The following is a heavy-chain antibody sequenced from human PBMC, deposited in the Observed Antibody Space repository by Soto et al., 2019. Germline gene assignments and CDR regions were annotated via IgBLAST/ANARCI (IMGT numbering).Heavy chain of an antibody. V-gene: IGHV4-61*01. D-gene: IGHD3-22*01. CDR2: IYYSGTT. CDR3: AIATTTLIVPGTF. Sequence: QVLLQESGPGLVKPSETLSLTCTVSGDSVNSATYYWSWIRQPPGKGLEWIGYIYYSGTTKNNPTAKSRVPISVDTSKNPLPANLSSVTAADTSIYYCAIATTTLIVPGTFWGQGTVVTVSS. CDR1: GDSVNSATYY. J-gene: IGHJ4*02.